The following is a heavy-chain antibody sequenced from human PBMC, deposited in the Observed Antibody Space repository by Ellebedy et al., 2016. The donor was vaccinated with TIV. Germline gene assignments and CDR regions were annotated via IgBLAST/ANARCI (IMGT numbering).Heavy chain of an antibody. D-gene: IGHD6-19*01. J-gene: IGHJ5*02. CDR2: IYYSGNT. CDR1: GGSISSYF. V-gene: IGHV4-59*01. Sequence: MPSETLSLTCTVSGGSISSYFWTWIRQPPGKGLEWIGDIYYSGNTYYNPSLKSRASMSVDTSNNHFSLRLNSVTAADTAGYYCVRGRGIAVAGTYEDTLFDPWGQGTLVTVSS. CDR3: VRGRGIAVAGTYEDTLFDP.